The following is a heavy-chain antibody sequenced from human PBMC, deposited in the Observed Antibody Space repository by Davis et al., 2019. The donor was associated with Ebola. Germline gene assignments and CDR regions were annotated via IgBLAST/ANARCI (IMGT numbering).Heavy chain of an antibody. V-gene: IGHV4-61*01. CDR3: ARALGLRSGMDV. CDR1: GGSVSSGSYY. J-gene: IGHJ6*02. D-gene: IGHD1-7*01. Sequence: MPSETLSLTCTVSGGSVSSGSYYWSWIRQPPGKGLEWIGYIYYSGSTNYNPSLKSRVTISVDTSKNQFSLKLTSVTAADTAVYYCARALGLRSGMDVWGQGTTVAVSS. CDR2: IYYSGST.